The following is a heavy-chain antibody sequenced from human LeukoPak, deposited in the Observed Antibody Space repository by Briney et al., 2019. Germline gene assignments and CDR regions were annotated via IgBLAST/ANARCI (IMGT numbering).Heavy chain of an antibody. Sequence: GGSLRLSCAASGFNVGSKYMSWVRQAPGKGLEWVSVLYTSGTTYYASSVKGRFTISRDVSKNTLYLQMNSLRDADTAVYYCARDLNGVRTFDIWGQGTMVTVSS. CDR2: LYTSGTT. V-gene: IGHV3-53*01. D-gene: IGHD2-8*01. CDR3: ARDLNGVRTFDI. J-gene: IGHJ3*02. CDR1: GFNVGSKY.